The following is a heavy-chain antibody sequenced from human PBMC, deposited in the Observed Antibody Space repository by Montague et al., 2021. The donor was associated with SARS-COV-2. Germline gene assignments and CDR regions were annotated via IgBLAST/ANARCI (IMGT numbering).Heavy chain of an antibody. CDR2: VKDSGST. CDR1: SGSFSGYY. CDR3: ARGALTGGNYECWRGYYTSPLHY. D-gene: IGHD3-3*01. J-gene: IGHJ4*02. Sequence: SETLSLTCAVYSGSFSGYYWSWIRQPPGKGLERIGEVKDSGSTNYIPSLKSRVAISVDTSKNQFSLKLRSVTAADTAVYFCARGALTGGNYECWRGYYTSPLHYWGQGTLVTVSS. V-gene: IGHV4-34*01.